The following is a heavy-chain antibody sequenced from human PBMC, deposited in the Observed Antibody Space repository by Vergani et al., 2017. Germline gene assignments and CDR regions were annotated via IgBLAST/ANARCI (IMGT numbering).Heavy chain of an antibody. CDR1: GYTFTSYY. J-gene: IGHJ6*02. CDR3: ARDWMGATTPYYGMDV. Sequence: QVQLVQSGAEVKKPGASVKVSCKASGYTFTSYYMHWVRQAPGQGLEWMGIINPSGGSTSYAQKFQGRVTMTRDTSKNQFSLKLSSVTAADTAVYYCARDWMGATTPYYGMDVWGQGTTVTVSS. CDR2: INPSGGST. D-gene: IGHD1-26*01. V-gene: IGHV1-46*01.